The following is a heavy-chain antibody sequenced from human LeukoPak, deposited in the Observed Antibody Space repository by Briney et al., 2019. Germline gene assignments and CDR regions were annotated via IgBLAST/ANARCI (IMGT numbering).Heavy chain of an antibody. CDR3: ARGFLGDAFDI. J-gene: IGHJ3*02. CDR2: IGTVGDP. V-gene: IGHV3-13*05. D-gene: IGHD3-3*01. Sequence: GGSLRLSCAASGFTFSRYDMHWVRQATGKGLEWVSAIGTVGDPYYPGSVKGRFTISRENAKNSLYLQMNSLRAGDTAVYYCARGFLGDAFDIWGQGTMDTVSS. CDR1: GFTFSRYD.